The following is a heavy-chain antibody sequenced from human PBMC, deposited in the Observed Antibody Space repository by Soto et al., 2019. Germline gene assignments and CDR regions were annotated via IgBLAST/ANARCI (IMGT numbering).Heavy chain of an antibody. CDR2: IYYSGST. V-gene: IGHV4-61*01. D-gene: IGHD3-3*01. CDR3: ARDRYDFWSGYIYYYYGMDV. J-gene: IGHJ6*02. Sequence: SETLSLTCTVSGGSVSSGSYYWSWIRQPPGKGLEWIGYIYYSGSTNYNPSLKSRVTISVDTSKNQFSLKLSSVTAADTAVYYCARDRYDFWSGYIYYYYGMDVWGQGTTVTVSS. CDR1: GGSVSSGSYY.